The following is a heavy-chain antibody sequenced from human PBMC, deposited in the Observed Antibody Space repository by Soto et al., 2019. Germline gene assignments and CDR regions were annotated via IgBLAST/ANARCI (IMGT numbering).Heavy chain of an antibody. Sequence: PGGSLRLSCAASGFTFSSYGMHWVRQAPGKGLEWVAVISYDGSNKYYADSVKGRFTISRDNSKNTLYLQMNSLRAEDTAVYYCAGLELRWGRAIWGQGTMVTVSS. D-gene: IGHD1-7*01. V-gene: IGHV3-30*03. CDR1: GFTFSSYG. J-gene: IGHJ3*02. CDR3: AGLELRWGRAI. CDR2: ISYDGSNK.